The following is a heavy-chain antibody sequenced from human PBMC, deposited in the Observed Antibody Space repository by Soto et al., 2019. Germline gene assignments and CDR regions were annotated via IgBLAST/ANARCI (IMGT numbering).Heavy chain of an antibody. CDR1: GFTVSSND. Sequence: GGSLRLSCAASGFTVSSNDMGGVRQAPGKGLEWVSVIYSGGSTYYADSVKGRFTISRDNSKNTLYLQMNSLRAEDTAVYYCARDRVESGYPEYFQHWGQGTLVTVSS. CDR3: ARDRVESGYPEYFQH. CDR2: IYSGGST. J-gene: IGHJ1*01. D-gene: IGHD3-22*01. V-gene: IGHV3-53*01.